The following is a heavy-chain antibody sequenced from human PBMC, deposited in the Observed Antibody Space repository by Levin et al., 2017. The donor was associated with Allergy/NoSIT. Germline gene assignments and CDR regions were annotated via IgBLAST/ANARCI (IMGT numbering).Heavy chain of an antibody. CDR2: TRDKANSYTT. CDR3: ARAYYYGRGGIDY. CDR1: GFTFSDQY. Sequence: QSGGSLRLSCAASGFTFSDQYMDWVRQAPGKGLEWVGRTRDKANSYTTEYAASVKGRFSISRDDSKTSLYLQMNNLKTEDTAVYYCARAYYYGRGGIDYWGQGTLVTVSS. D-gene: IGHD3-10*01. J-gene: IGHJ4*02. V-gene: IGHV3-72*01.